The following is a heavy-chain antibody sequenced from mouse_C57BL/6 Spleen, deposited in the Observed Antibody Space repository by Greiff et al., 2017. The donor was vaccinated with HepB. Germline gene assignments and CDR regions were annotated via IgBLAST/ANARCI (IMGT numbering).Heavy chain of an antibody. CDR1: GYTFTSYW. CDR3: ADDDYDEGFAY. CDR2: IHPNSGST. D-gene: IGHD2-4*01. V-gene: IGHV1-64*01. J-gene: IGHJ3*01. Sequence: VQLQQPGAELVKPGASVKLSCKASGYTFTSYWMHWVKQRPGQGLEWIGMIHPNSGSTNYNEKFKSKATLTVDKSSSTAYMQLSSLTSEDSAVYYCADDDYDEGFAYWGQGTLVTVSA.